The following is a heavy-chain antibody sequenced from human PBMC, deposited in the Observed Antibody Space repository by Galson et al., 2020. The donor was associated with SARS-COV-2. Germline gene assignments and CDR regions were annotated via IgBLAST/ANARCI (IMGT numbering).Heavy chain of an antibody. Sequence: GGSLRLSCSASGFTFSSYAMHWVRQAPGTGLEYVSAISSTGGSTYYADSVKGRFTISRDNSKNTLYLQMSSLRAEDTAVYYCVLRIVGVPAALLDAFDIWGQGTIVTVSS. J-gene: IGHJ3*02. CDR2: ISSTGGST. D-gene: IGHD2-2*01. CDR1: GFTFSSYA. CDR3: VLRIVGVPAALLDAFDI. V-gene: IGHV3-64D*06.